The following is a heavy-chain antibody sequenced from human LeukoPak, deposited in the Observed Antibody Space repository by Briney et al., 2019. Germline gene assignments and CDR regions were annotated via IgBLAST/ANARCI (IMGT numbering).Heavy chain of an antibody. J-gene: IGHJ4*02. CDR3: AKVLTVSQDY. V-gene: IGHV3-23*01. CDR2: IGGGGENT. CDR1: GFTFSSYA. Sequence: GGSLRLSCAASGFTFSSYAMSWVRQAPGKGLEWLSTIGGGGENTYYADSVRGRFTISRDNSKNTVYLRMKSLRAEDTAVYFCAKVLTVSQDYWGQGTLVTVSS. D-gene: IGHD1-20*01.